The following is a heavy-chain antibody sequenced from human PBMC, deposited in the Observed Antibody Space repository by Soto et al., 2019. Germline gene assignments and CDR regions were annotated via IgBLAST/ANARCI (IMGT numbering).Heavy chain of an antibody. CDR2: MNPHSGDT. CDR1: GYTFVNYE. CDR3: ARQQAMDY. J-gene: IGHJ4*02. Sequence: QVQLVQSGAEVKKPGASVKVSCKASGYTFVNYEINWVRQATGQGLEWLGWMNPHSGDTFYAQNFQGRVTITRNTSITTAYMELNSLKSEDTAVYYCARQQAMDYWGQGTLVTVSS. V-gene: IGHV1-8*01.